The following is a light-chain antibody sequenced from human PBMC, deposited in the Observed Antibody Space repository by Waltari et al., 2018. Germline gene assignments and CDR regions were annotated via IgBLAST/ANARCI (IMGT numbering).Light chain of an antibody. CDR3: QQYNSYPWT. V-gene: IGKV1-5*03. CDR1: QCISSW. J-gene: IGKJ1*01. CDR2: KAS. Sequence: DIQMSQSPSTLYASVGARVTITCRASQCISSWLVWYQQKPGKAPKLLIYKASSLESGVPSRFSGSGSGTEFTLTISSLQPDDFETYYCQQYNSYPWTFGQGTKVEIK.